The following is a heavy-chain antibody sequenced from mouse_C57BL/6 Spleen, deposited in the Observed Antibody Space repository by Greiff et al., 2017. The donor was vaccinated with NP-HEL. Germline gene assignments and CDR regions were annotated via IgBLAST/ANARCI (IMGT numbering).Heavy chain of an antibody. CDR1: GFTFSDYY. J-gene: IGHJ1*03. V-gene: IGHV5-16*01. CDR3: ARGPLYYSNYWYFDV. CDR2: INYDGSST. Sequence: EVKLMESEGGLVQPGSSMKLSCTASGFTFSDYYMAWVRQVPEKGLEWVANINYDGSSTYYLDSLKSRFIISRDNAKNILYLQMSSLKSEDTATYYCARGPLYYSNYWYFDVWGTGTTVTVSS. D-gene: IGHD2-5*01.